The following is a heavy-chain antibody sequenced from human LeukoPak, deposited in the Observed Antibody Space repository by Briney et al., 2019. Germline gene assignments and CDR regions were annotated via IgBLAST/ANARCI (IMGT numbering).Heavy chain of an antibody. Sequence: PGGSLRLSFTPSGFSFTTMALSWFGHPPGKGLNGFSSFSSGGGSTYYADSVKGRFTISRDNSKNTLYLQMSSLRADDTAVYYCARAAGGSSGRNPYFDYWGQGTQVTVSS. J-gene: IGHJ4*02. CDR2: FSSGGGST. CDR1: GFSFTTMA. V-gene: IGHV3-23*01. D-gene: IGHD6-19*01. CDR3: ARAAGGSSGRNPYFDY.